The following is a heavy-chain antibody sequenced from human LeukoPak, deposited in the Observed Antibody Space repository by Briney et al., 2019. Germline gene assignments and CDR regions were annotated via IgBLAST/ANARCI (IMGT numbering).Heavy chain of an antibody. D-gene: IGHD2-2*01. CDR3: AKGSTSSPSGAFDI. V-gene: IGHV3-74*01. J-gene: IGHJ3*02. CDR2: INNDGSST. Sequence: GGSLRLSCAAYRFTFSNYWMHWVRQAPGKGLVWISCINNDGSSTVYADSVKGRFTISRDNAKNTLYLQMNSLRVEDMALYYCAKGSTSSPSGAFDIWGRGTMVTVSS. CDR1: RFTFSNYW.